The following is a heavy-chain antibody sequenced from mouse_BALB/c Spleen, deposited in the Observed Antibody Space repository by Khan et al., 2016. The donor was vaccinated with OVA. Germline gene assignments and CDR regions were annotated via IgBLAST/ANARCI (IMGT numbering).Heavy chain of an antibody. D-gene: IGHD1-1*01. CDR1: GFSLTSYG. V-gene: IGHV2-9*02. CDR2: IWAGGST. CDR3: ARAFYDGAWFAY. Sequence: QVQLKESGPGLVAPSQTLSITCTVSGFSLTSYGVHWVRQPPGKGLEWLGVIWAGGSTNPNSALMSRLSISKDNSKSQVFLKMNSLQTDDTAMYYCARAFYDGAWFAYWGQGTLVTVSA. J-gene: IGHJ3*01.